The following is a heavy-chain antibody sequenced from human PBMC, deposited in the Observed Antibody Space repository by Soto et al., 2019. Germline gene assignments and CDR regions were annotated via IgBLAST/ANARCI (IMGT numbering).Heavy chain of an antibody. CDR1: GGSICSSNW. CDR2: IYHSGST. D-gene: IGHD2-2*01. CDR3: ARRGDCISTSCSRDYYYYGMDV. V-gene: IGHV4-4*02. J-gene: IGHJ6*02. Sequence: SETLSLTCAVSGGSICSSNWWSWVRQPPGKWMEWIGEIYHSGSTNYNPSLKSRVTISVDKSKNQFSLKLSSVTAADTAVYYFARRGDCISTSCSRDYYYYGMDVWGQGTTVT.